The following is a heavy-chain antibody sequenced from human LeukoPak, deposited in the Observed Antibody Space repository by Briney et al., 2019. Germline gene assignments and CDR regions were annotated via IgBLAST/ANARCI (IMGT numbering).Heavy chain of an antibody. J-gene: IGHJ5*02. Sequence: ASVKVSCKASGYTFTSYGISWVRQAPGQGLECMGWISAYNGNTNYAQKLQGRVTMTTDTSTSTAYMELRSLRSDDTAVYYCARDWVDSSSRGWFDPWGQGTLVTVSS. D-gene: IGHD6-6*01. V-gene: IGHV1-18*01. CDR1: GYTFTSYG. CDR3: ARDWVDSSSRGWFDP. CDR2: ISAYNGNT.